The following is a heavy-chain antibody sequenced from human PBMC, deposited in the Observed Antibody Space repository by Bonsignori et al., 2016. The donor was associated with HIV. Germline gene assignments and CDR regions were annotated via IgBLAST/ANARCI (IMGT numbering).Heavy chain of an antibody. V-gene: IGHV1-18*01. J-gene: IGHJ4*02. Sequence: WVRQAPGQGLEWMGWISAYNGNTNYAQKLQGRVTMTTDTSTSTAHMELRSLRSDDTAVYYCAREVSRVYHYDSSVGHFDYWGQGTLVTVSS. CDR3: AREVSRVYHYDSSVGHFDY. CDR2: ISAYNGNT. D-gene: IGHD3-22*01.